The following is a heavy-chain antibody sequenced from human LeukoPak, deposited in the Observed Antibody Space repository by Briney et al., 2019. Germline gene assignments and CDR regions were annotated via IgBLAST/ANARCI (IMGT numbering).Heavy chain of an antibody. Sequence: ASVKVSCKASGYTFSRYGINWVRQAPGQGLEWMGWISVYNGNTDYSQRLQGRITMTADTSTNTAFMELTSLRSDDTAVYFCARESTSWSFEYWGQGTLVTVS. CDR1: GYTFSRYG. CDR2: ISVYNGNT. V-gene: IGHV1-18*01. CDR3: ARESTSWSFEY. J-gene: IGHJ4*02. D-gene: IGHD6-13*01.